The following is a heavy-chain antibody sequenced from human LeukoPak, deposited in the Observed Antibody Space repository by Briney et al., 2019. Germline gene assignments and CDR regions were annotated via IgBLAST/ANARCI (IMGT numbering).Heavy chain of an antibody. CDR3: ARGGFFDSSDVFDI. D-gene: IGHD6-19*01. V-gene: IGHV4-30-2*01. CDR1: GGSISSRPYS. J-gene: IGHJ3*02. CDR2: IYHSGST. Sequence: SQTLSLTCAVSGGSISSRPYSWTWIRQPPGKGLEWIGYIYHSGSTYYNPSLKSRVTISLDWSKNHLSLKLSSVTAADTAVYFCARGGFFDSSDVFDIWGQGTMVAVSS.